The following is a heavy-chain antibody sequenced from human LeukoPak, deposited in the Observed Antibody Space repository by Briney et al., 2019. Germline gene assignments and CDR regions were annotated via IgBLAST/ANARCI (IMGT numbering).Heavy chain of an antibody. CDR2: VYYSGST. CDR3: ARGSITVVPAFDV. D-gene: IGHD4-23*01. V-gene: IGHV4-59*12. J-gene: IGHJ3*01. CDR1: GGSISTYY. Sequence: SETLSLTCTVSGGSISTYYWYWIRQPPGKGMDLIAYVYYSGSTNYNPSLKSRGTISVATSKTKFSLKLSSVTAADTAVYYCARGSITVVPAFDVWGQGTMVTVSS.